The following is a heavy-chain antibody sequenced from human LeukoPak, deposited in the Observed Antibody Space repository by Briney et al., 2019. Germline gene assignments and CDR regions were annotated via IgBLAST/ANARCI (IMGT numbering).Heavy chain of an antibody. CDR1: GGSISSSSYY. Sequence: SETLSLTCTVSGGSISSSSYYWGWIRQPPGKGLEWIGSIYYSGSTYYNPSLKSRVTISVDTSKNQFSLKLSSVTAADTAVYYCAMTYYDSSLHYFDYWGQGTLVTVSS. D-gene: IGHD3-22*01. V-gene: IGHV4-39*01. J-gene: IGHJ4*02. CDR2: IYYSGST. CDR3: AMTYYDSSLHYFDY.